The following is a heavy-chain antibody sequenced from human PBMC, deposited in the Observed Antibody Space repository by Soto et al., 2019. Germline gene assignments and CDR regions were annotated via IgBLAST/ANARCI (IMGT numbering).Heavy chain of an antibody. Sequence: EVQLLESGGGLVQPGGSLRLSCVASGFNFSTYTMSWVRQSPGKGLEWVSVISGSGGRPSYADSVQGRFSISRDNPKNTLYLQMNGLRGEDTARYYCAKARCITTDCYVPDDWGQGTLFTVSS. D-gene: IGHD3-10*01. CDR2: ISGSGGRP. J-gene: IGHJ4*02. CDR3: AKARCITTDCYVPDD. V-gene: IGHV3-23*01. CDR1: GFNFSTYT.